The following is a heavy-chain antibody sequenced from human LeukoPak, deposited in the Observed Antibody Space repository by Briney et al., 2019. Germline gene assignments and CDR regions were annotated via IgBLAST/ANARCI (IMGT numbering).Heavy chain of an antibody. D-gene: IGHD3-10*01. CDR3: ARGRFGELSVATFDI. V-gene: IGHV3-30*04. CDR1: GFTFSSYA. Sequence: PGGSLRLSCAASGFTFSSYAMHWVRQAPGKGLEWVAVISYDGTNKYYGDSVKGRFTISRDNSKNTLYLQMNSLRAEDTAVYYCARGRFGELSVATFDIWGQGTMVTVSS. CDR2: ISYDGTNK. J-gene: IGHJ3*02.